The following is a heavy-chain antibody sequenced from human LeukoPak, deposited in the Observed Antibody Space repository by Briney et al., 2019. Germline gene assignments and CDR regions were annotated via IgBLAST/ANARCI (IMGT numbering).Heavy chain of an antibody. CDR2: ISSSSSYI. CDR3: AKGNSGWYLAFDY. Sequence: GGSLRLSCAASGFTFSSYSMNWVRQAPGKGLEWVSSISSSSSYIYYADSVKGRFTISRDNAKNTLYLQMNSLRAEDTAVYYCAKGNSGWYLAFDYWGQGTLVTVSS. V-gene: IGHV3-21*04. CDR1: GFTFSSYS. J-gene: IGHJ4*02. D-gene: IGHD6-19*01.